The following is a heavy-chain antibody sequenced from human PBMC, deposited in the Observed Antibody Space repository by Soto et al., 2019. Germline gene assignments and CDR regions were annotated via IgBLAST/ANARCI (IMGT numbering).Heavy chain of an antibody. Sequence: EVQLVESGGGLVQPGGSLRLSCAASGFTFGSNWMSWVRQAPGKGLEWVANIKRDGSEKYYVDSVKGRFTIFRENVKNTLYLQMNSLRADDTAVYYCASLEWESTGYADYWGQGTLVTVSS. J-gene: IGHJ4*02. V-gene: IGHV3-7*03. D-gene: IGHD3-3*01. CDR3: ASLEWESTGYADY. CDR2: IKRDGSEK. CDR1: GFTFGSNW.